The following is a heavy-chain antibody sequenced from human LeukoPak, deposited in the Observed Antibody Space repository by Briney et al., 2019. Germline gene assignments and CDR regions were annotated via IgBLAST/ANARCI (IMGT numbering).Heavy chain of an antibody. CDR3: ARRQGCSSTSCPPDY. Sequence: GESLKISCRGSGYSFTTYWIGWVRQMPGKGLEWMGLIYPGDSDTRYTPSFQGQVTMSADKSINTAYLQWSSVKASDSAIYYCARRQGCSSTSCPPDYWGQGTLVTVSP. D-gene: IGHD2-2*01. V-gene: IGHV5-51*01. CDR2: IYPGDSDT. CDR1: GYSFTTYW. J-gene: IGHJ4*02.